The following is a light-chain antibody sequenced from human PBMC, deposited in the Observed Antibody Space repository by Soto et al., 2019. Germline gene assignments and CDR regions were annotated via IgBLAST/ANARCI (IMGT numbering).Light chain of an antibody. CDR3: SSYTSSSTLSYV. V-gene: IGLV2-14*01. Sequence: QSALTQPASVSGSPGQSITISCTGTRGDVGGYNYVSWYQQHPGKAPKLMIYEVSNRPSGVSNRFSGSKSGNTASLTISGLQAEDEADYYCSSYTSSSTLSYVFGTGTKVTV. CDR1: RGDVGGYNY. J-gene: IGLJ1*01. CDR2: EVS.